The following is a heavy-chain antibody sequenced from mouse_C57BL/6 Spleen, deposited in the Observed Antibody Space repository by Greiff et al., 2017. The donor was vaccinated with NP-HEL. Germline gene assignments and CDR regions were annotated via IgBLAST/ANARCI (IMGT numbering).Heavy chain of an antibody. J-gene: IGHJ3*01. V-gene: IGHV1-50*01. CDR2: IDPSDSYT. Sequence: QVQLQQPGAELVKPGASVKLSCKASGYTFTSYWMQWVKQRPGQGLEWIGEIDPSDSYTNYNQKFKGKATLTVDTSSGTAYMRLSSLTSEDSAVYYCARTAQATAWFAYWGQGTLVTVSA. CDR3: ARTAQATAWFAY. D-gene: IGHD3-2*02. CDR1: GYTFTSYW.